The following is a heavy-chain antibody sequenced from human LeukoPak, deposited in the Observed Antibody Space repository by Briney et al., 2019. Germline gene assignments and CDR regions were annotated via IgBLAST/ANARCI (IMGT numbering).Heavy chain of an antibody. J-gene: IGHJ4*02. CDR1: GFSLSSGYY. CDR2: IYHSGST. D-gene: IGHD2-15*01. V-gene: IGHV4-38-2*01. CDR3: ARGGAATGNFDY. Sequence: SETLSLTCAVSGFSLSSGYYWVWIRQPPGKGVGWIGSIYHSGSTYYNPSLKSRVTISVDTSKNQFSLKLSSVTAADTAVYYCARGGAATGNFDYWGQGTLVTVSS.